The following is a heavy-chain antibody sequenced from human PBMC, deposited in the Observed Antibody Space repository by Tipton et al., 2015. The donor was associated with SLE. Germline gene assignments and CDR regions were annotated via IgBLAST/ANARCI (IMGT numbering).Heavy chain of an antibody. V-gene: IGHV3-23*01. CDR3: AKDLFGVVIGLGYYGMDV. Sequence: GSLRLSCAASGFTFSSYAMSWVRQAPGKGLEWVSAISGSGGSTYYADSVKGRFTISRDNSKNTLYLQMNSLRAEDTAVYYCAKDLFGVVIGLGYYGMDVWGQGTTVTVSS. CDR2: ISGSGGST. CDR1: GFTFSSYA. D-gene: IGHD3-3*01. J-gene: IGHJ6*02.